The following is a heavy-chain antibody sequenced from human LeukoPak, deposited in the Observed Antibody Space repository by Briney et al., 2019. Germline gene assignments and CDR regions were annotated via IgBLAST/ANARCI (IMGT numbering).Heavy chain of an antibody. CDR1: GGTFSIYA. D-gene: IGHD6-19*01. CDR2: IIPIFVTA. CDR3: ARGSSGWYNWFDP. Sequence: SVKVSCKASGGTFSIYAISWVRQAPGQGLEWMGGIIPIFVTANYAQKFQGRVTVTADESTSTAYMELSSLRSEDTAVYYCARGSSGWYNWFDPWGQGTLVTVSS. J-gene: IGHJ5*02. V-gene: IGHV1-69*01.